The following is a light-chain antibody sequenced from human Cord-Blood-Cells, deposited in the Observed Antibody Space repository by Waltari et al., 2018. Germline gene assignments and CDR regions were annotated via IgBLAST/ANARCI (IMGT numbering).Light chain of an antibody. CDR1: QSISSW. V-gene: IGKV1-5*03. CDR3: QQYNSYSRT. Sequence: DIQMTQSPSTLSASVGDRVTITCRVSQSISSWLAWYQQKPGKAPKLLIYKASSLESGVPSRLSGSGSGTEFTLTISSLQPDDFATYYCQQYNSYSRTFGQGTKVEIK. CDR2: KAS. J-gene: IGKJ1*01.